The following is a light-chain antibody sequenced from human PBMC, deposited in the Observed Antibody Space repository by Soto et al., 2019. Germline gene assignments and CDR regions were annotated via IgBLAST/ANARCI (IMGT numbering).Light chain of an antibody. CDR1: QTISSW. V-gene: IGKV1-5*01. J-gene: IGKJ1*01. Sequence: IQMTQSPSTLSGSVGDRVTITCRASQTISSWLAWYQQKPGKAPKLLIYDASSLESGVRSRFSGSGSGTEFTLNISSVWPDDSATYYCRQYNSYSLTFGQGTKV. CDR3: RQYNSYSLT. CDR2: DAS.